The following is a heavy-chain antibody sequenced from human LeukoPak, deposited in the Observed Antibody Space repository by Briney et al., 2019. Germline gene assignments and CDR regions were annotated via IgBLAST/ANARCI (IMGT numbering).Heavy chain of an antibody. CDR3: ARVRIAAANWFDP. Sequence: ASVKVSCKASGYTFTSYDINWVRQATGQGLEWMGWMNPNSGNTGYAQRFQDRVTMTRNTSISTAYMELSSLRSEDTAVYYCARVRIAAANWFDPWGQGTLVTVSS. V-gene: IGHV1-8*01. D-gene: IGHD6-6*01. CDR1: GYTFTSYD. CDR2: MNPNSGNT. J-gene: IGHJ5*02.